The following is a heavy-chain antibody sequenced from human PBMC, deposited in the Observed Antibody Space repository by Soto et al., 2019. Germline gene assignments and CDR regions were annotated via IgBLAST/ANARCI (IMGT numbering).Heavy chain of an antibody. J-gene: IGHJ6*02. V-gene: IGHV1-18*01. D-gene: IGHD1-26*01. CDR2: ISAYNGNT. CDR1: GYTFTSYG. CDR3: ARVALSGSYYDYYCGMDV. Sequence: ASVKVSCKASGYTFTSYGISWVRQAPGQGLEWMGWISAYNGNTNYAQKLQGRVTMTTDTSTSTAYMELRSLRSDDTAVYYCARVALSGSYYDYYCGMDVWGQGTTVTVSS.